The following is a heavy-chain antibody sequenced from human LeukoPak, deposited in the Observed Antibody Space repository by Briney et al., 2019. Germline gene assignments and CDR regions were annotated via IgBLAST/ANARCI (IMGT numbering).Heavy chain of an antibody. V-gene: IGHV4-30-2*01. CDR3: DAYDSSGPTERNFDY. D-gene: IGHD3-22*01. Sequence: SETLSLTCTVSGGSISSGGYYWSWIRQPPGKGLEWIGYIYHSGSTYYNPSLKSRVTISVDTSKNQFSLKLSSVTAADTAVYYCDAYDSSGPTERNFDYWGQGTLVTVSS. CDR2: IYHSGST. J-gene: IGHJ4*02. CDR1: GGSISSGGYY.